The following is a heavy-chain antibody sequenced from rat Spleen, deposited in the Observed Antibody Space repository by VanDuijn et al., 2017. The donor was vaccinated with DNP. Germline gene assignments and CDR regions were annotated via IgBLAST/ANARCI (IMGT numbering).Heavy chain of an antibody. CDR2: INTGSGGT. CDR1: GYTFTNSY. V-gene: IGHV1-43*01. D-gene: IGHD1-2*01. J-gene: IGHJ1*01. CDR3: ARPYYYSSYYWYFDF. Sequence: QVQLQQSGAELAKPGSSVKISCKASGYTFTNSYMGWIKQTTGQGLEYIGYINTGSGGTNYNEKFKGKATLTVDKSSSTAFMQLSSLTPDDSAVYYCARPYYYSSYYWYFDFWGPGTMVTVSS.